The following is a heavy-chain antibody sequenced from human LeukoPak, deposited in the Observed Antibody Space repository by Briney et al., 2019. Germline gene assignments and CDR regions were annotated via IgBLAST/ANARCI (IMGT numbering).Heavy chain of an antibody. CDR1: GYTFTSYG. Sequence: ASVKVSCKASGYTFTSYGISWVRQAPGQGLEWMGWIGAYNGNTNYAQKLQGRVTMTTDTSTSTAYMELRSLRSDDTAVYYCAREGRTAWSGYYKYWYFDLWGRGTLVTVSS. V-gene: IGHV1-18*01. CDR2: IGAYNGNT. CDR3: AREGRTAWSGYYKYWYFDL. J-gene: IGHJ2*01. D-gene: IGHD3-3*01.